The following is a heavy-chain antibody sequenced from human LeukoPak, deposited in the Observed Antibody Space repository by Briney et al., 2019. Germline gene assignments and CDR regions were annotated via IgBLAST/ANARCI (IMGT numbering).Heavy chain of an antibody. CDR2: IKEDGSRQ. V-gene: IGHV3-7*04. Sequence: PGGSLRLSCATSGFTFSSYWMTWVRQAPGTGLEWVANIKEDGSRQHYIDSVKGRFTISRDKAKSSLYLQMNSLRVEDSAVYYCARDGYASGSHDYWGQGTLVTVSS. D-gene: IGHD3-10*01. J-gene: IGHJ4*02. CDR1: GFTFSSYW. CDR3: ARDGYASGSHDY.